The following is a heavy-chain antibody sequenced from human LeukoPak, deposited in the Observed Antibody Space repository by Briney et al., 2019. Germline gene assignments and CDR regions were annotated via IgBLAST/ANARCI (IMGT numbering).Heavy chain of an antibody. CDR3: AEVESSYCRI. CDR1: GLTFGNYG. J-gene: IGHJ4*02. V-gene: IGHV3-23*01. D-gene: IGHD3-10*01. Sequence: GGSLRLSCVASGLTFGNYGMNWVRQGPRKGLEWVSSIGGGGYTTSYADSVRGRFTISRDNSKNSMYLQMSSLRAEDTAIYYCAEVESSYCRIWGQGTLVTVSS. CDR2: IGGGGYTT.